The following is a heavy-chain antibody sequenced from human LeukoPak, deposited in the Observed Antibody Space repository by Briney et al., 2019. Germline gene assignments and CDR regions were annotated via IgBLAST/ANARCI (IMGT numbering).Heavy chain of an antibody. D-gene: IGHD6-25*01. CDR3: AKGGYTGPFDC. CDR1: GFIFSTYT. Sequence: GGSLRLSCAASGFIFSTYTMNWVRQAPGKGLEWVSAISGSGGSTYYADSVKGRFTISRDNSKNTLYLQMNSLRAEDTAVYYCAKGGYTGPFDCWGQGTLVTVSS. CDR2: ISGSGGST. V-gene: IGHV3-23*01. J-gene: IGHJ4*02.